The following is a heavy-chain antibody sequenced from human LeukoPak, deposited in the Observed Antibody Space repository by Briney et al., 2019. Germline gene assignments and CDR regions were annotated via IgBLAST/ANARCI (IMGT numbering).Heavy chain of an antibody. J-gene: IGHJ3*02. D-gene: IGHD3-9*01. Sequence: ASVKVSCKASGYTFTSYGISWVRQAPGQGLEWMGWISAYNGNTNYAQKLQGRVTMTTDTSTSTAYMEPGRLRSDDTAVYYCARETYYDILTGYYIGAFDIWGQGTMVTVSS. V-gene: IGHV1-18*01. CDR2: ISAYNGNT. CDR1: GYTFTSYG. CDR3: ARETYYDILTGYYIGAFDI.